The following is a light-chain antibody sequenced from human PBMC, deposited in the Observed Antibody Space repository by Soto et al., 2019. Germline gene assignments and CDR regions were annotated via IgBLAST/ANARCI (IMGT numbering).Light chain of an antibody. CDR2: DVS. CDR3: SSYTSSSTVL. CDR1: SSDVGGYNY. V-gene: IGLV2-14*01. Sequence: QSALTQPASVSGSPGQSITISCTGTSSDVGGYNYVSWYQQHPGKAPELTIYDVSNRPSGVSNRFSGSKSGNTASLTISGLQAEDEADYYCSSYTSSSTVLFGGGTKVTVL. J-gene: IGLJ2*01.